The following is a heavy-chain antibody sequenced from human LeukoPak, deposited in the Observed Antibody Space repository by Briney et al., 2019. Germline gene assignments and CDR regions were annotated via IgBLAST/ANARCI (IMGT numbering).Heavy chain of an antibody. CDR2: IYYSGST. V-gene: IGHV4-59*08. D-gene: IGHD3-22*01. CDR3: ARHSGTYYYDSPDY. Sequence: SETLSLTCTVSGGSISSYYWSWIRQPPGKGLEWIGYIYYSGSTNYNPSLKSRVTISVDTSKNQFSLRLNSVTAADTAVYYCARHSGTYYYDSPDYWGQGTLVTVSS. J-gene: IGHJ4*02. CDR1: GGSISSYY.